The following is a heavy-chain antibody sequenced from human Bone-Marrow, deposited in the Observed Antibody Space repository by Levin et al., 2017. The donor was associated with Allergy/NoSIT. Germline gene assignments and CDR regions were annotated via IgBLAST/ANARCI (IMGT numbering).Heavy chain of an antibody. CDR1: GFTFSGSA. Sequence: GESLKISCAASGFTFSGSAMHWVRQASGKGLEWVGRIRSKANSYATAYAASVKGRFTISRDDSKNTAYLQMNSLKTEDTAVYYCTLGPARRDGYKYVDYWGQGTLVTVSS. CDR2: IRSKANSYAT. J-gene: IGHJ4*02. CDR3: TLGPARRDGYKYVDY. V-gene: IGHV3-73*01. D-gene: IGHD5-24*01.